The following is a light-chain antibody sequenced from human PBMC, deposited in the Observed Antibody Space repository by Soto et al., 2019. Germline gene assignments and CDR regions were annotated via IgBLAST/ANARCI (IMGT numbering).Light chain of an antibody. CDR1: QSVTTDS. V-gene: IGKV3-20*01. CDR3: QQSGGSLYT. CDR2: GTS. Sequence: EIVLTQSPGTLSLSPGERATLSCRASQSVTTDSVAWYQQRPGQPPRLLIYGTSNRATGIPDRFSGSGSETDITLTISRLEPEDFAVYFCQQSGGSLYTFGQGTKVDIK. J-gene: IGKJ2*01.